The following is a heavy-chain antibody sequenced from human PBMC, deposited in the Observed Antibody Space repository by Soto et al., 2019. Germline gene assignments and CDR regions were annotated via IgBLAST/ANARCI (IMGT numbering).Heavy chain of an antibody. Sequence: GGSLRLSCEASGFTFSDYVMNWVRQGPGKGLEWVSTIGRGDDKYYADSVKGRFTISRDISKNTLFLQMDSLRAEDTATYYCAKLLHNSYYNVMDVWGQGTTVTVSS. J-gene: IGHJ6*02. CDR3: AKLLHNSYYNVMDV. CDR1: GFTFSDYV. CDR2: IGRGDDK. V-gene: IGHV3-23*01. D-gene: IGHD4-4*01.